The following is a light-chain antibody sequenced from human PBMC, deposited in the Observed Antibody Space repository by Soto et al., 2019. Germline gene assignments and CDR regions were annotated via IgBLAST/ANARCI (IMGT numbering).Light chain of an antibody. V-gene: IGKV3-11*01. Sequence: EIVMTQSPSTLSLSPGDRATLSCRASPSVTNYLAWYQQKPGQAPRLLXYGAFNRATGIPARFSGSGSGTDLTLTISSLETEDFAAYYCQQRNIWPPVTFGQGTRLEIK. CDR1: PSVTNY. J-gene: IGKJ5*01. CDR2: GAF. CDR3: QQRNIWPPVT.